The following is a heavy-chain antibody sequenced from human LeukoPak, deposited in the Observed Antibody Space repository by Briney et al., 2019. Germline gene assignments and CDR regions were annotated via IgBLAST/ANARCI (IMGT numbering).Heavy chain of an antibody. CDR3: ARDSHCSSTSCYGPYYYGMDV. J-gene: IGHJ6*04. Sequence: SETLSLTCTVSGGSISSGGYYWSWIRQHPGKGLEWIVYIYYGGSTYYNPSLKSRVTISVDTSKNQFSLKLSSVTAADTAVYYCARDSHCSSTSCYGPYYYGMDVWGKGTTVTVSS. D-gene: IGHD2-2*01. CDR1: GGSISSGGYY. CDR2: IYYGGST. V-gene: IGHV4-31*03.